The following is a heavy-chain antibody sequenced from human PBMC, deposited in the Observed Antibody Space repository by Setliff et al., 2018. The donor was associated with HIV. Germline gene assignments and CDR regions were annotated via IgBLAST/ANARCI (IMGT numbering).Heavy chain of an antibody. CDR2: IGPYNDRT. CDR1: GYMFIAYG. D-gene: IGHD5-12*01. V-gene: IGHV1-18*01. Sequence: ASVKVSCKTSGYMFIAYGMRWVRRAPGQGLEWMGGIGPYNDRTEYGQKFQDRVMMTTDTSTTKAYMELRSMRSDATAVYYCARDRSPREEMATTADYWGQGTLVTVSS. J-gene: IGHJ4*02. CDR3: ARDRSPREEMATTADY.